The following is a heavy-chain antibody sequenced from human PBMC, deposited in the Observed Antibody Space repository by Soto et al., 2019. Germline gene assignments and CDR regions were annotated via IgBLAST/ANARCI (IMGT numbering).Heavy chain of an antibody. Sequence: ASVKVSCKASGHTFTSYGISWVRQAPGQGLEWMGWISAYNGNTNYAQKLQGRVTMTTDTSTSTAYMELRSLRSEDTAVYYCATGLYSGSYYDAFDIWGQGTMVTVSS. V-gene: IGHV1-18*01. J-gene: IGHJ3*02. CDR2: ISAYNGNT. CDR1: GHTFTSYG. D-gene: IGHD1-26*01. CDR3: ATGLYSGSYYDAFDI.